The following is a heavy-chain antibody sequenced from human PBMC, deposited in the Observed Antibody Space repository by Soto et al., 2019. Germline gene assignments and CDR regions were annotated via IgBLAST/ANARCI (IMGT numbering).Heavy chain of an antibody. D-gene: IGHD3-3*01. Sequence: ASVKVSCKASGYTFTIYAMHWERQAPGQRLEWMGWINAGNGNTKYSQKFQGRVTITRDTSASTAYMELSSLRSEDTAVYYCARGGTIRFLEWLSDFDYRGQGTLVTVSS. CDR1: GYTFTIYA. CDR2: INAGNGNT. CDR3: ARGGTIRFLEWLSDFDY. V-gene: IGHV1-3*01. J-gene: IGHJ4*02.